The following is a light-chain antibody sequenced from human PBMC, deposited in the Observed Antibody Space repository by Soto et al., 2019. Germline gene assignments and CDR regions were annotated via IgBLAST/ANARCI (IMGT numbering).Light chain of an antibody. Sequence: AVQLTQSPSSLSASVGDRVTITCRASQGISSALAWYHQKPGKAPKLLIFDASTLKGGVPSRLSGSGSGTDFIITISSLQPEDFAPYYCHQFHSYPWTFGQGTQVEI. CDR1: QGISSA. V-gene: IGKV1-13*02. CDR3: HQFHSYPWT. CDR2: DAS. J-gene: IGKJ1*01.